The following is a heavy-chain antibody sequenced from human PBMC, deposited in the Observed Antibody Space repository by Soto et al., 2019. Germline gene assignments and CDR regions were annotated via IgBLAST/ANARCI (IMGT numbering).Heavy chain of an antibody. Sequence: GGSLRLSCAASGFTFSSYSMNWVRQAPGKGLEWVSYISSSSSTIYYADSVKGRFTISRDNAKNSLYLQMNSLRDEDTAVYYFARVIIYDIITMVRGVSYYYYGMDVWGQGTTVTVSS. D-gene: IGHD3-10*01. J-gene: IGHJ6*02. V-gene: IGHV3-48*02. CDR2: ISSSSSTI. CDR3: ARVIIYDIITMVRGVSYYYYGMDV. CDR1: GFTFSSYS.